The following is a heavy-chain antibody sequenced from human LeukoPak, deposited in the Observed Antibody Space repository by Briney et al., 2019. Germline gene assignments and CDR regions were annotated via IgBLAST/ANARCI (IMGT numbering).Heavy chain of an antibody. CDR1: GYTFTDYY. Sequence: ASVKVSCKTSGYTFTDYYINWVRQATGQGLQWMGWMNPTTGTTGYAQEFQGRVTFTRNTSINTAFMELSSLRSEDTAVYFCARLTPQYYSWRFCDFWGQGTLVTVSS. V-gene: IGHV1-8*03. J-gene: IGHJ4*02. CDR3: ARLTPQYYSWRFCDF. D-gene: IGHD1-1*01. CDR2: MNPTTGTT.